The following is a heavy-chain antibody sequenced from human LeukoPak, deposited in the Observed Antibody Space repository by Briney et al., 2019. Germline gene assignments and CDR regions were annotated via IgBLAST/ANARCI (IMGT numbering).Heavy chain of an antibody. CDR1: GGSISSSHYY. CDR2: IYYSGST. CDR3: ATRQLRTAAMNY. J-gene: IGHJ4*02. D-gene: IGHD2-2*01. V-gene: IGHV4-39*07. Sequence: SETLSLTCTVSGGSISSSHYYWGWIRQPPGKGLEWIGNIYYSGSTYYNPSLKSRVTISADTSKNQFSLKLSSVTAADTAVYYCATRQLRTAAMNYRGQGTLLTVSS.